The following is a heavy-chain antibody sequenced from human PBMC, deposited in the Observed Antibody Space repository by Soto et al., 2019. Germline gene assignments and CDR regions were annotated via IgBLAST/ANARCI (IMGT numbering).Heavy chain of an antibody. V-gene: IGHV4-4*07. CDR3: ARGGSWVTPYYFDY. D-gene: IGHD6-13*01. Sequence: KPSETLSLTCTVSGGSISSYYWSWIRQPAGKGLEWIGRIYTSGSTNYNPSPKSRVTMSVDTSKNQFSLKLSSVTAADTAVYYCARGGSWVTPYYFDYWGQGTLVTVSS. J-gene: IGHJ4*02. CDR1: GGSISSYY. CDR2: IYTSGST.